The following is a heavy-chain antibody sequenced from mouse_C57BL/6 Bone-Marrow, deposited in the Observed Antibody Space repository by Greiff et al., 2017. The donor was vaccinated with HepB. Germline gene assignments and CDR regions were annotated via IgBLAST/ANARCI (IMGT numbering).Heavy chain of an antibody. Sequence: EVQGVESGGGLVQPGGSLSLSCAASGFTFTDYYMSWVRQPPGKALEWLGFIRNKANGYTTEYSASVKGRFTISRDNSQSILYLQMHALRAEDSATYYCARTGAPFYWYFDVWGTGTTVTVSS. CDR1: GFTFTDYY. J-gene: IGHJ1*03. D-gene: IGHD4-1*01. V-gene: IGHV7-3*01. CDR3: ARTGAPFYWYFDV. CDR2: IRNKANGYTT.